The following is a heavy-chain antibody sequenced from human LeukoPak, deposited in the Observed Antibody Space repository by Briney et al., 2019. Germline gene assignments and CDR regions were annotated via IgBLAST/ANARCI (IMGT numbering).Heavy chain of an antibody. Sequence: SETLSLTCTLSGGSISIGGYYWSWIRQPPGRGLEWIGYIYHSGSTYYNPSLKSRVTISVDRSKNQFSLKLSSVTAADTAVYYCARFRSRGRGSYGPFDIWGQGTMVTVSS. CDR2: IYHSGST. J-gene: IGHJ3*02. CDR1: GGSISIGGYY. CDR3: ARFRSRGRGSYGPFDI. V-gene: IGHV4-30-2*01. D-gene: IGHD1-26*01.